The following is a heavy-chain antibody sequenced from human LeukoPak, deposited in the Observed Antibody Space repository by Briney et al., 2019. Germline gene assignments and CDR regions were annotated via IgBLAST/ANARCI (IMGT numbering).Heavy chain of an antibody. D-gene: IGHD2-15*01. CDR1: GFTFSSYA. V-gene: IGHV3-23*01. J-gene: IGHJ4*02. CDR2: ISGSGGST. CDR3: AKVGVRYCSGGSCYSHFDY. Sequence: GGSLRLSCAASGFTFSSYAMSWVRQAPGKGLEWVSAISGSGGSTYYADSVKGRFTISRDNSKNTLYLQMNSLRAEDTAVYYCAKVGVRYCSGGSCYSHFDYWGQGTLVTVSS.